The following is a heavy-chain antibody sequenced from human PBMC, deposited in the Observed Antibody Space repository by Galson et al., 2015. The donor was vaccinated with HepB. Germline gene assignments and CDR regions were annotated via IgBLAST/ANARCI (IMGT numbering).Heavy chain of an antibody. CDR1: GGTFSSNA. D-gene: IGHD3-22*01. J-gene: IGHJ4*02. Sequence: SVKVSCKASGGTFSSNAISWVRQAPGQGLEWMGGIIPIFGTANYAQKFQGRVTITADRSTSTAYMELSSLRSEDTAVYYCARGPDSSGYYYFYWGQGTLVTVSS. CDR3: ARGPDSSGYYYFY. V-gene: IGHV1-69*06. CDR2: IIPIFGTA.